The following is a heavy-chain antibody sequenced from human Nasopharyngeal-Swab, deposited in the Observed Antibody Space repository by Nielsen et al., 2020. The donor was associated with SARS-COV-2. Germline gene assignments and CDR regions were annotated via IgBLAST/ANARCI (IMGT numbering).Heavy chain of an antibody. D-gene: IGHD6-13*01. CDR1: GYTFTNYG. Sequence: ASVKVSCKASGYTFTNYGISWVRQAPAQGLEWMGWITTYFDNTVYAQKFQGRVTMTTDTSTSTVYMQLGSLRSDETAVYYCARDPEAAAGMGGQEGAFDIWGQGTMVTVSS. J-gene: IGHJ3*02. V-gene: IGHV1-18*01. CDR2: ITTYFDNT. CDR3: ARDPEAAAGMGGQEGAFDI.